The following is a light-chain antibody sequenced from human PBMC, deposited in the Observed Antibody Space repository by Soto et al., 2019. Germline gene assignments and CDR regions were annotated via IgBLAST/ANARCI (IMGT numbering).Light chain of an antibody. CDR3: SSYTSSSPYV. Sequence: QSALTQPASVSGSPGQSITISCTGTSSDVGGYNYVSWYQQYPGKAPKLMIYDVSNRPSGVSNRFSGSKSGNTASLTISGLQAEDEDYYYCSSYTSSSPYVFGTGTKLTVL. V-gene: IGLV2-14*01. J-gene: IGLJ1*01. CDR2: DVS. CDR1: SSDVGGYNY.